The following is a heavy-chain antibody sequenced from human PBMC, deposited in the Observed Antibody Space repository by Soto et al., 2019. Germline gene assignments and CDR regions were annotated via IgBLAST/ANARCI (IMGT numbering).Heavy chain of an antibody. Sequence: EVQLVESGGGLVQPGGSLRLSCAASGFTFSSYSMNWVRQAPGKGLEWVSYISSSSSTIYYADSVKGRFTISRDNAKNSLYLQMNSLRDEDTAVYYCARGEIAVAGTVFDYWGQGTLVTVSS. D-gene: IGHD6-19*01. CDR2: ISSSSSTI. CDR3: ARGEIAVAGTVFDY. J-gene: IGHJ4*02. CDR1: GFTFSSYS. V-gene: IGHV3-48*02.